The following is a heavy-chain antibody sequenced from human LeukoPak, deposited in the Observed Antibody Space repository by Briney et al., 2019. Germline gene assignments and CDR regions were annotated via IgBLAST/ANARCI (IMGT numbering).Heavy chain of an antibody. CDR1: GGSVSSGSYY. V-gene: IGHV4-61*01. CDR2: IYYSGST. CDR3: ANREYSYGYGY. D-gene: IGHD5-18*01. J-gene: IGHJ4*02. Sequence: SETLSLTCTVSGGSVSSGSYYWSWIRQPPGKGLEWIGYIYYSGSTNYNPSLKSRVTISVDTSKNRFSLKLSSVTAADTAVYYCANREYSYGYGYWGQGTLVTVSS.